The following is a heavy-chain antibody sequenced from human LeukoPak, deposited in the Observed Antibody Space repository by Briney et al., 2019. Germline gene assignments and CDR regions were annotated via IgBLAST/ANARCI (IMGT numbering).Heavy chain of an antibody. Sequence: GGSLRLSCVASGFTFSNYGMSWVRQAPGKGLEWVSAFSGSGGRTYYAESVKGRFTISRDNYKNTLYLHMNSLRAEDTAVYYCAKSEYYYGSGSYVTLGDYWGQGTLVTVSS. CDR3: AKSEYYYGSGSYVTLGDY. D-gene: IGHD3-10*01. V-gene: IGHV3-23*01. CDR2: FSGSGGRT. CDR1: GFTFSNYG. J-gene: IGHJ4*02.